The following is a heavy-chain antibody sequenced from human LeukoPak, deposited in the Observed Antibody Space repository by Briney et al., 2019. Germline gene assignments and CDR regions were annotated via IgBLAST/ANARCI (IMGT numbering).Heavy chain of an antibody. V-gene: IGHV4-34*01. CDR1: GGSFSGYY. CDR3: ARVSKEAVAGTRTEHYLDY. CDR2: INHSGST. Sequence: PSETLSLTCAVYGGSFSGYYWSWIRQPPGKGLEWIGDINHSGSTNYNQSLKSRVTISVDTSKNQFSLQLSSVTAAGTAVYYCARVSKEAVAGTRTEHYLDYWGQGTLVTVSS. D-gene: IGHD6-19*01. J-gene: IGHJ4*02.